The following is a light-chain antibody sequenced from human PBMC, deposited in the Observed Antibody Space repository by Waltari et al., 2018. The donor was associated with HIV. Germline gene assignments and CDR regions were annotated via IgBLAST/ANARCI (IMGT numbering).Light chain of an antibody. CDR1: QNIGRS. V-gene: IGKV1-12*01. J-gene: IGKJ2*01. CDR3: QQATSFPHT. Sequence: IQMTQSPSSVSVFVGGGVSISCRASQNIGRSLAWYQLKPGKAPKLLVYEASRLNDGIPARFHATGSKSNFTLDINNLQSEDFAFYVCQQATSFPHTFG. CDR2: EAS.